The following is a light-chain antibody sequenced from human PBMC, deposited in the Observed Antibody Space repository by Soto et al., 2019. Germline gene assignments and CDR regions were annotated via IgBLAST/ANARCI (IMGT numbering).Light chain of an antibody. J-gene: IGLJ1*01. CDR2: SNS. V-gene: IGLV1-44*01. CDR3: AAWNDSLSGYV. CDR1: SSNIGSNS. Sequence: QSVLTQPPSASGTPGQRVTISCSGSSSNIGSNSVNWYQQHPGPAPKVLIYSNSQRPSGVPDRFSGSKSGTSASLAISGLQSEDEDDYYCAAWNDSLSGYVFGTGTKVTVL.